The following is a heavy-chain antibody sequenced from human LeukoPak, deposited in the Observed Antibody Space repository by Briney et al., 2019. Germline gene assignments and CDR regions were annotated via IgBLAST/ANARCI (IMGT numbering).Heavy chain of an antibody. V-gene: IGHV3-74*01. CDR3: ARGGGYSYAPSDY. CDR1: GFTFSSYW. J-gene: IGHJ4*02. D-gene: IGHD5-18*01. Sequence: QPGGSLRLSCAASGFTFSSYWMHWVRQAPGKGLVWVSRINSDGSSTSYADSVKGRFTISRDNAKNTPYLQMNSLRAEDTAVYYCARGGGYSYAPSDYWGQGTLVTVSS. CDR2: INSDGSST.